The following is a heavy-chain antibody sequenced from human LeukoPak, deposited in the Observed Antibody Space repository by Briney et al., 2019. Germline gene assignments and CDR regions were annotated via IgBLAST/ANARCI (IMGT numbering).Heavy chain of an antibody. CDR1: GGSISSSSYY. CDR3: ARPRYSGSYPFDY. D-gene: IGHD1-26*01. J-gene: IGHJ4*02. CDR2: IYYSRST. V-gene: IGHV4-39*01. Sequence: SETLSLTCTVSGGSISSSSYYWGWIRQPPGKGLEWIGSIYYSRSTYYNPSLKSRVTISVDTSKNQFSLKLSSVTAADTAVYYCARPRYSGSYPFDYWGQGTLVTVSS.